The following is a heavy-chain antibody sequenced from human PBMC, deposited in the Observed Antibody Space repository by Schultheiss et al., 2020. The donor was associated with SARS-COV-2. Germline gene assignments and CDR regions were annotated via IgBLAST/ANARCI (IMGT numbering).Heavy chain of an antibody. V-gene: IGHV4-59*01. D-gene: IGHD3-9*01. CDR2: IYYSGST. CDR1: GGSISSYY. J-gene: IGHJ5*02. Sequence: SETLSLTCTVSGGSISSYYWGWIRQPPGKGLEWIGSIYYSGSTNYNPSLKSRVTISVDTSKNQFSLKLSSVTAADTAVYYCARVHKPYDILTGPGWFDPWGQGTLVTVSS. CDR3: ARVHKPYDILTGPGWFDP.